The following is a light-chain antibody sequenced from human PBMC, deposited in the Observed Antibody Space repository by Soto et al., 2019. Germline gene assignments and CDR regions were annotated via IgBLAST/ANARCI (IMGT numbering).Light chain of an antibody. CDR3: QQYYSLPFT. J-gene: IGKJ3*01. Sequence: DIVMTQSPDSLAVPLGEGATINCKSSQTVLHSSSDKNYLAWFQQKAGQPPKLLIYWASVRESGVPDRFKGSGSGTDFTLTISSLQPEDVAFYYCQQYYSLPFTFGPGTKVDI. CDR1: QTVLHSSSDKNY. V-gene: IGKV4-1*01. CDR2: WAS.